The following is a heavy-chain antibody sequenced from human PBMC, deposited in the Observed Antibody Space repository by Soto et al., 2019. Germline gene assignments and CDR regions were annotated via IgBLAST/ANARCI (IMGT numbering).Heavy chain of an antibody. V-gene: IGHV4-4*07. D-gene: IGHD3-3*01. CDR1: GGSISSYY. CDR3: AREELVTIFGVVTQNWFDP. J-gene: IGHJ5*02. Sequence: SETLSLTCTVSGGSISSYYWSWIRQPAGKGLEWIGRIYTSGSTNYNPSLKSRVTMSVDTSKNQFSLKLSSVTAADTAVYYCAREELVTIFGVVTQNWFDPWGQGTLVTVSS. CDR2: IYTSGST.